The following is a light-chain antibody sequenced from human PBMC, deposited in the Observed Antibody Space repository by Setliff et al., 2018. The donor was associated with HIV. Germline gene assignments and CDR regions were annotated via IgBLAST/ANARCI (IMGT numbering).Light chain of an antibody. Sequence: QSALAQPHSASGSPGQSVTISCTGTSSDVGGYNYVSWYQQHPGKAPKLIIYDVTKRPSGVPDRFSGSKSGNTASLIISGLQAEDEALYYCCSYAGSYTDVFGTGTKVTVL. CDR1: SSDVGGYNY. J-gene: IGLJ1*01. V-gene: IGLV2-11*01. CDR3: CSYAGSYTDV. CDR2: DVT.